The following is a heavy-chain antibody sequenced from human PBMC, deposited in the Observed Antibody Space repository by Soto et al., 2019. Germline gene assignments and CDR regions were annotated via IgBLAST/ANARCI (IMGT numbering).Heavy chain of an antibody. Sequence: PSETLSLTCTVSGGSISSYYWSWIRQPPGKGLEWIGYIYYSGSTNYNPSLKSRVTISVDTSKNQFSLKLSSVTAADTAVYYCASRGWYIFHYYFDYWGQGTLVTVSS. CDR3: ASRGWYIFHYYFDY. CDR1: GGSISSYY. D-gene: IGHD6-19*01. CDR2: IYYSGST. V-gene: IGHV4-59*08. J-gene: IGHJ4*02.